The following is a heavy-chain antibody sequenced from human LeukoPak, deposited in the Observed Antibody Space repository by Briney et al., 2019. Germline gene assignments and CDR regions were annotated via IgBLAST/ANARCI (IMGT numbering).Heavy chain of an antibody. CDR2: MNPNSGNT. V-gene: IGHV1-8*03. CDR1: GYTFTSYY. CDR3: ARYSIAVYEGDWFDP. J-gene: IGHJ5*02. D-gene: IGHD6-19*01. Sequence: ASVKVSCKASGYTFTSYYMHWVRQATGQGLEWMGWMNPNSGNTGYAQKFQGRVTITRNTSISTAYMELSSLRSEDTAVYYCARYSIAVYEGDWFDPWGQGTLVTVSS.